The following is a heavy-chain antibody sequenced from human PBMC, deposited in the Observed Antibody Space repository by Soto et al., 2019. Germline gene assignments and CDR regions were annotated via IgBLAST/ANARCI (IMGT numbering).Heavy chain of an antibody. V-gene: IGHV3-48*01. CDR3: ARDLVATTPRDY. Sequence: GALRLSCAASRFTLSSYTMSWVREATGKALERVSNISRSGSTKYYADSVKGRFTISSDNAKYSLYLQMNSLRAQDTAVYYCARDLVATTPRDYWGQGTLVTVSS. D-gene: IGHD5-12*01. J-gene: IGHJ4*02. CDR2: ISRSGSTK. CDR1: RFTLSSYT.